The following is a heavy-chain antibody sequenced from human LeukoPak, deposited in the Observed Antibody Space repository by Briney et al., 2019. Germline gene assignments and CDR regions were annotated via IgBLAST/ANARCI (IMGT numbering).Heavy chain of an antibody. V-gene: IGHV3-23*01. CDR3: AKDYDFWSGYYPD. CDR1: GFTFSGHA. D-gene: IGHD3-3*01. Sequence: GGSLRLSWAASGFTFSGHAMGWVRQAPGKGLEWVSAMSGNGGSIGYADSVKGRFTISRDNSKNTLYLQMNSLRAEDTAVYYCAKDYDFWSGYYPDWGQGTLVTVS. J-gene: IGHJ4*02. CDR2: MSGNGGSI.